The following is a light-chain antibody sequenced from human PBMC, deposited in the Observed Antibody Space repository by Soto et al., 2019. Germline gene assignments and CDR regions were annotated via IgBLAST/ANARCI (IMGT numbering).Light chain of an antibody. Sequence: DIQMTQSPSSLSASVGDRVTITCRASQSISSYLNWYQQKPGKAPKLLIYAASSLQSGVPSRFIDGGCGTDVTLTTSSLQPEDFATYYCQQSYSNAFSFGPGTKVDI. V-gene: IGKV1-39*01. CDR1: QSISSY. CDR2: AAS. J-gene: IGKJ3*01. CDR3: QQSYSNAFS.